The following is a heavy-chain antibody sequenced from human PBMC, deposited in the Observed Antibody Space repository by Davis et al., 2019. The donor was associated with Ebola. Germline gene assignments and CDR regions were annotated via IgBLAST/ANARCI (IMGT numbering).Heavy chain of an antibody. J-gene: IGHJ6*02. CDR3: ARDVARGYFPNHGMDF. Sequence: GESLKISCAASGFTFSSYGMHWVRQAPGKGLEWVAVIWYDGSNKYYADSVKGRFTISRDNSKNTLYLQMNSLRAEDTAVYYCARDVARGYFPNHGMDFWGQGTTVTVSS. CDR1: GFTFSSYG. D-gene: IGHD3-3*01. CDR2: IWYDGSNK. V-gene: IGHV3-30*19.